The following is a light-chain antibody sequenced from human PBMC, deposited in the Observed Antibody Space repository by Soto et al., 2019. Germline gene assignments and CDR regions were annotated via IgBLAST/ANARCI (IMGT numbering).Light chain of an antibody. CDR1: QSISSW. Sequence: DIQMTQSPSTLSASVGDRVTITCRASQSISSWLAWYQQKPGKVPKLLIYDASSLESGVPSRFSGGGSGTAFTLTISSLQPEDFATYYCQHYSSNSGTFGPGTKVDIK. V-gene: IGKV1-5*01. CDR3: QHYSSNSGT. J-gene: IGKJ1*01. CDR2: DAS.